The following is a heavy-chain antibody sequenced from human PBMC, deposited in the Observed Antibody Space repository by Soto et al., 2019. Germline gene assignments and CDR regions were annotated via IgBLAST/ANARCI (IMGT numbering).Heavy chain of an antibody. CDR1: GFTFSSYD. CDR2: IGTAGDT. D-gene: IGHD2-15*01. J-gene: IGHJ3*01. CDR3: ARGPTEYCSGGSCYRDGGFDL. V-gene: IGHV3-13*01. Sequence: PGGSLRLSCAASGFTFSSYDMHWVRQATGKGLEWVSAIGTAGDTYYPGSVKGRFNISRENAKNSLYLQMNSLRAGDTAVYYCARGPTEYCSGGSCYRDGGFDLWGQGTMVTVSS.